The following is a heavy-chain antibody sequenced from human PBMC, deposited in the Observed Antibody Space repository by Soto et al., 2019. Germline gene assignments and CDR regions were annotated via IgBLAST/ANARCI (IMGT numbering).Heavy chain of an antibody. CDR1: GFTFSSYD. Sequence: GGSLRLSXAASGFTFSSYDIHWVRQATGKGLEWVSAIGTAGDTYYPGSVKGRFTISRENAKNSLYLQMNSLRAGDTAVYYCARFYYHYDSSGSPFGYYYGMDVWGQGTTVTVSS. D-gene: IGHD3-22*01. V-gene: IGHV3-13*01. J-gene: IGHJ6*02. CDR3: ARFYYHYDSSGSPFGYYYGMDV. CDR2: IGTAGDT.